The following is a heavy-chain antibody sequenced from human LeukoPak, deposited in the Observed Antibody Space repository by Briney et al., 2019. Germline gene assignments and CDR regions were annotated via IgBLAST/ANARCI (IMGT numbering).Heavy chain of an antibody. D-gene: IGHD5-12*01. CDR3: ARGSSGYDWWGYYYYGMDV. V-gene: IGHV1-8*01. Sequence: ASVKVSCKASGYTFTSYDINWVRQATGQGLEWMGWMNPNSGNTGYAQKFQGRVTMTRNTSISTAYMELSSLRSEDTAVYYCARGSSGYDWWGYYYYGMDVWGQGTTVSVSS. CDR2: MNPNSGNT. CDR1: GYTFTSYD. J-gene: IGHJ6*02.